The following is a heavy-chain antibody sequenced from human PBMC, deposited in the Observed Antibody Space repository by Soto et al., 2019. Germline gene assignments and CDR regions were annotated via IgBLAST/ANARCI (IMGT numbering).Heavy chain of an antibody. Sequence: GGSLRLSCAASGFTFSNAWMSWVRQAPGKGLEWVGRIKSKTDGGTTDCAAPVKGRFTISRDDSINTVYLQMSSLKTEDTAVYYCTTGGNNWNYFSPNGYWGQGTLVTVSS. CDR2: IKSKTDGGTT. CDR1: GFTFSNAW. J-gene: IGHJ4*02. D-gene: IGHD1-7*01. CDR3: TTGGNNWNYFSPNGY. V-gene: IGHV3-15*01.